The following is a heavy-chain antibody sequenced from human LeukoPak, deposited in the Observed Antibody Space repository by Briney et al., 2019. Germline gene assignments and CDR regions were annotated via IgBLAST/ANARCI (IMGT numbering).Heavy chain of an antibody. Sequence: PGGSLRLSCAASGFTFSSSSMNWVRQAPGKGLEWVSSISSSSSYIYYADSVKGRFTISRDNAKNSLYLQMNSLRAEDTAVYYCARGDTAMVTTFDYWGQGTLVTVSS. CDR2: ISSSSSYI. CDR1: GFTFSSSS. D-gene: IGHD5-18*01. CDR3: ARGDTAMVTTFDY. V-gene: IGHV3-21*01. J-gene: IGHJ4*02.